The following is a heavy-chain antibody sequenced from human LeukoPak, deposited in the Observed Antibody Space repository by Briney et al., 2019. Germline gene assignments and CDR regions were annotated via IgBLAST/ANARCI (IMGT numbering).Heavy chain of an antibody. D-gene: IGHD6-13*01. V-gene: IGHV3-23*01. CDR3: ARVIAAAGHTGAFDI. CDR2: ISNSGGST. Sequence: GGSLRLSCAASGFTFSSYAMSWVRQAPGKGLEWVSGISNSGGSTYYADSVKGRFTISRDNSKNTLYLQMNSLRAEDTAVYYCARVIAAAGHTGAFDIWGQGTMVTVSS. J-gene: IGHJ3*02. CDR1: GFTFSSYA.